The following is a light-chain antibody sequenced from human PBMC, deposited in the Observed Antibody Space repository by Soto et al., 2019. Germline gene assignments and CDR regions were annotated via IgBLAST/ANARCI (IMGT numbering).Light chain of an antibody. J-gene: IGKJ4*01. CDR3: QQSYSTPLT. CDR1: QRFSNY. CDR2: AAS. V-gene: IGKV1-39*01. Sequence: DIQMTQSPSSLSASVGDRVTITCRASQRFSNYLNWYQQKPGKAPKLLIYAASNLQSGVPSRFSVSGSGTEFTLTINSLQPEDFATYYCQQSYSTPLTFGGGTKVEIK.